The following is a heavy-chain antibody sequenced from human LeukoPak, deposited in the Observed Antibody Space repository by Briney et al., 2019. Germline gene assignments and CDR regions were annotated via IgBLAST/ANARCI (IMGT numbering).Heavy chain of an antibody. Sequence: SETLSLTCAVYGGSFSGYYWSWIRQPPGKGLEWIGEINHSGSTNYNPSLKSRVTISVDTSKNQFSLKLSSVTAADTAVYYCARAVGGTSALDYWGPGTL. CDR1: GGSFSGYY. CDR2: INHSGST. CDR3: ARAVGGTSALDY. V-gene: IGHV4-34*01. J-gene: IGHJ4*01. D-gene: IGHD6-19*01.